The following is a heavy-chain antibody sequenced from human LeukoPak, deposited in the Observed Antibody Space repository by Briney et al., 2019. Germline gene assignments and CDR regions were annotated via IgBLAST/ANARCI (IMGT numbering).Heavy chain of an antibody. J-gene: IGHJ4*02. CDR3: ARSWATTFDY. D-gene: IGHD4-11*01. CDR1: GFTFSSYW. CDR2: INHSGST. V-gene: IGHV4-34*01. Sequence: GSLRLSCAASGFTFSSYWMHWVRQAPGKGLEWIGEINHSGSTNYNPSLKSRVTISVDTSKNQFSLKLSSVTAADTAVYYCARSWATTFDYWGQGTLVTVSS.